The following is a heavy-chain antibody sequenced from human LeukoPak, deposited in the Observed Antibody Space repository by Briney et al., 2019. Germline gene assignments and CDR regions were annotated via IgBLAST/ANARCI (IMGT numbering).Heavy chain of an antibody. CDR3: AKRGVVIRAVLAVGFHKEAYYFDS. D-gene: IGHD2/OR15-2a*01. J-gene: IGHJ4*02. CDR2: ISDRGGST. V-gene: IGHV3-23*01. Sequence: GGSLRLSCTASKFTLSNYGMSWVRQAPGKGLEWVAGISDRGGSTNYADSVKGRFTISRDNPKNTLYLQMNSLRSEDTAVYFCAKRGVVIRAVLAVGFHKEAYYFDSWGQGALVTVSS. CDR1: KFTLSNYG.